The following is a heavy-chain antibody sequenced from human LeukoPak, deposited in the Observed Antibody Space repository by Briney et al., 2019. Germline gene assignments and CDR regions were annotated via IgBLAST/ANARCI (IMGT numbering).Heavy chain of an antibody. Sequence: GGSLRLSCAASGLTFSNTWMSWVRQAPGKGLEWVGRIKDKKYSGTTEYAEPVKGRFTISRDDSTNTLYLQMNSLKTEDTAVYYCTSAPGDSFGYGPDYWGQGALVTVSS. CDR3: TSAPGDSFGYGPDY. D-gene: IGHD3-22*01. V-gene: IGHV3-15*01. CDR2: IKDKKYSGTT. J-gene: IGHJ4*02. CDR1: GLTFSNTW.